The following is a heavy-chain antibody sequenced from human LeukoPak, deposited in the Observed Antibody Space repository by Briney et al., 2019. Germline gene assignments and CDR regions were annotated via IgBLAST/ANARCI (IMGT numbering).Heavy chain of an antibody. J-gene: IGHJ4*02. Sequence: ASVKVSRKASGYTFTSFGISWVRQAPGQGLEWMGWINPNSGGTNYAQKFQGRVTMTRDTSISTAYMELSRLRSDDTAVYYCASRYFDYWGQGTLVTVSS. CDR1: GYTFTSFG. CDR3: ASRYFDY. CDR2: INPNSGGT. D-gene: IGHD1-14*01. V-gene: IGHV1-2*02.